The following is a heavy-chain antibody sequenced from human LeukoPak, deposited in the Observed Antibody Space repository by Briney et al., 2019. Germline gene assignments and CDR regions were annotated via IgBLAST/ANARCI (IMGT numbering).Heavy chain of an antibody. CDR2: IGGSDGRT. V-gene: IGHV3-23*01. J-gene: IGHJ6*03. D-gene: IGHD3-22*01. CDR3: AKDSSSYDWGYMDV. CDR1: GFTFSTYA. Sequence: GGSLRLSCAASGFTFSTYAMCWVRQAPGKGLEWVSLIGGSDGRTRYADSVKGRFTISRDNSKNTLYLEMNSLRAEGTAVYYWAKDSSSYDWGYMDVWGKGTTVTISS.